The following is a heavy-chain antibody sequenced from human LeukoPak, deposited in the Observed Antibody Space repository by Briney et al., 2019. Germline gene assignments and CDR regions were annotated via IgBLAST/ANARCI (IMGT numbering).Heavy chain of an antibody. J-gene: IGHJ4*02. V-gene: IGHV4-4*07. CDR1: GDSFSSYF. CDR2: MYTSGIT. Sequence: SETLSLTCTVSGDSFSSYFWSWIRQPAGKGLEWIGRMYTSGITNSNPSLKSRVTMSVDTSKNRFSLNLTSVTAADTAVYYCAREITGTRGVDYWGQGILVTVSS. CDR3: AREITGTRGVDY. D-gene: IGHD1-7*01.